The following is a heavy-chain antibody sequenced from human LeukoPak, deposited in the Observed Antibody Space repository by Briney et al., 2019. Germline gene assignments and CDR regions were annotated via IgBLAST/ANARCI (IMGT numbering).Heavy chain of an antibody. V-gene: IGHV4-4*02. CDR2: IYHSGST. CDR1: GGSISSSNW. D-gene: IGHD5-18*01. J-gene: IGHJ4*02. CDR3: AGAGDSYGYPLDY. Sequence: SGTLSLTCAVSGGSISSSNWRSWVRPPPGKGLEWIGEIYHSGSTNYNPSLKSRVTISVDKSKNQFSLKLSSVTAADTAVYYCAGAGDSYGYPLDYWGQGTLVTVSS.